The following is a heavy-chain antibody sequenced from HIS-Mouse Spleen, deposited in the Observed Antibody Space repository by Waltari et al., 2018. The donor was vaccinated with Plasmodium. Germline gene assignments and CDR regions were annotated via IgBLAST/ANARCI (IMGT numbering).Heavy chain of an antibody. CDR1: WSTFVDYA. D-gene: IGHD6-6*01. J-gene: IGHJ3*02. CDR3: AKARGSSSAFDI. CDR2: ISWNSGSI. Sequence: EVQLVESGGGLVQPGRSLRFLCQALWSTFVDYAMPRARQDPGKRLEWVSGISWNSGSIGYADSVKGRFTISRDNAKNSLYLQMNSLRAEDTALYYCAKARGSSSAFDIWGQGTMVTVSS. V-gene: IGHV3-9*01.